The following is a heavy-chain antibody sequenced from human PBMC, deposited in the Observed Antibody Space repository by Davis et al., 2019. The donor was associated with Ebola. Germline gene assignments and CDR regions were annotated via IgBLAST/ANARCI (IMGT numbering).Heavy chain of an antibody. V-gene: IGHV5-51*01. J-gene: IGHJ4*02. CDR1: GYSFTNYW. CDR2: IYSGDSDT. Sequence: GESLKISCKGSGYSFTNYWIGWVRQMPGKGPEWMGIIYSGDSDTRYRPSFEGQVTISVDRSISTAHLQWSSLKASDTAIYYCVRQESLYGAIDSWGQGTLVTVSS. CDR3: VRQESLYGAIDS. D-gene: IGHD4/OR15-4a*01.